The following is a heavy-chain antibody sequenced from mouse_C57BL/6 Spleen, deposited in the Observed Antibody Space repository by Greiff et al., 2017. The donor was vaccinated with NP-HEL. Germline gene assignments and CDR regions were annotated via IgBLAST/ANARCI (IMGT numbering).Heavy chain of an antibody. CDR3: ARERQYYYAMDY. CDR2: ISSGSSTI. V-gene: IGHV5-17*01. D-gene: IGHD6-1*01. J-gene: IGHJ4*01. Sequence: VQLKESGGGLVKPGGSLKLSCAASGFTFSDYGMHWVRQAPEKGLEWVAYISSGSSTIYYADTVKGRFTISRDNAKNTLFLQMTSLRSEDTAMYYCARERQYYYAMDYWGQGTSVTVSS. CDR1: GFTFSDYG.